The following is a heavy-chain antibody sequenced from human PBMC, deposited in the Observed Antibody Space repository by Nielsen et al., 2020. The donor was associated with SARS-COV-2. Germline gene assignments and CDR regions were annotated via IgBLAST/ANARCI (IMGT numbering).Heavy chain of an antibody. D-gene: IGHD6-19*01. V-gene: IGHV4-59*08. CDR3: ARLGYSSGWFYFDY. J-gene: IGHJ4*02. CDR2: IYYSGST. Sequence: SETLSLTCTVSGGSISSYYWSWIRQPPGKGLEWIGYIYYSGSTNYNPSLKSRVTISVDTSKNQFSLKLSSVTAADTAVYYCARLGYSSGWFYFDYWGQGTLVTVSS. CDR1: GGSISSYY.